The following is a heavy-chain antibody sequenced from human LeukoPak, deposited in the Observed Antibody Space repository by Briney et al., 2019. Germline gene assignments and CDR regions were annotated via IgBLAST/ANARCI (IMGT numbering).Heavy chain of an antibody. V-gene: IGHV4-39*07. Sequence: MPSETLSLTCSVSDGSISSSSYYWGWIRQPPGKGLEWIGSIYYGSVFYSVSTYYNPSLKSRVTMSGDTSKNQFSLKLISVTAADTAVYYCARAVGDYGALPYYFDYWGQGTLVTVSS. CDR1: DGSISSSSYY. J-gene: IGHJ4*02. D-gene: IGHD4-17*01. CDR3: ARAVGDYGALPYYFDY. CDR2: IYYGSVFYSVST.